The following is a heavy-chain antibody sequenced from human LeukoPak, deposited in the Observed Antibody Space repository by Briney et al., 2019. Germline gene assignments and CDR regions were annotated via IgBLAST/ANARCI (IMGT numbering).Heavy chain of an antibody. D-gene: IGHD2-21*02. CDR1: GFTFSSYW. V-gene: IGHV3-74*01. J-gene: IGHJ4*02. Sequence: PGGSLRLSCAASGFTFSSYWMHWVRHAPGKGLAWVSRINGDGSSTIYADSVKGRFTISRDNAKNTLYLQMNGLRVDDTAVYYCSSTVTAALWGQGTLVTVSS. CDR2: INGDGSST. CDR3: SSTVTAAL.